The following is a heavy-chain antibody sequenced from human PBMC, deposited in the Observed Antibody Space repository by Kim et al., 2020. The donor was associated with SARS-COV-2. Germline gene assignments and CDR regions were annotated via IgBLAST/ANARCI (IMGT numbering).Heavy chain of an antibody. J-gene: IGHJ4*02. CDR1: GGSFSGYY. CDR2: INHSGST. Sequence: SETLSLTCAVYGGSFSGYYWSWIRQPPGKGLEWIGEINHSGSTNYNPSLKSRVTISVDTSKNQFSLKLSSVTAADTAVYYCARYCSSTSCRKRFVYWGQGTLVTVSS. CDR3: ARYCSSTSCRKRFVY. D-gene: IGHD2-2*01. V-gene: IGHV4-34*01.